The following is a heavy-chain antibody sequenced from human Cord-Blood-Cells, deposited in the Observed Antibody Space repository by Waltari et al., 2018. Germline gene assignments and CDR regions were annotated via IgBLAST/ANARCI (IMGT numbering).Heavy chain of an antibody. J-gene: IGHJ4*02. Sequence: QVQLQQWGAGLLKPSETLSLTCAVYGGSFSGYYWSWIRQPPGKGLEWIGEINHSGSTNYNPSLKSRVTISVDTSKNQFSLKLSSVTAADTAVYYCAGTSWGSWYGNYWGQGTLVTVSS. CDR1: GGSFSGYY. V-gene: IGHV4-34*01. D-gene: IGHD6-13*01. CDR3: AGTSWGSWYGNY. CDR2: INHSGST.